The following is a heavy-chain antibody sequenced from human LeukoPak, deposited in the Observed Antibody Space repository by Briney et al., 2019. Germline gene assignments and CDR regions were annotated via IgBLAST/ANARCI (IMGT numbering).Heavy chain of an antibody. V-gene: IGHV3-23*01. CDR1: GFTFSSYA. CDR2: LSGSGGNT. J-gene: IGHJ4*02. CDR3: AKGSYYYDSADYFDY. D-gene: IGHD3-22*01. Sequence: PGGSLRLSCAASGFTFSSYAMSWVRQAPGKGLEWVSTLSGSGGNTYYADSVKGRVTISRDNSKNTQYLQMNSLRAEDTAVYHCAKGSYYYDSADYFDYWGQGTLVTVSS.